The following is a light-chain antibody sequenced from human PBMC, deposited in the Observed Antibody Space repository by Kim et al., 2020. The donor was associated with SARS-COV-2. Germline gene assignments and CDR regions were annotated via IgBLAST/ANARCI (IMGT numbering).Light chain of an antibody. CDR1: KLGDKY. J-gene: IGLJ3*02. CDR3: QAWDSSTWV. V-gene: IGLV3-1*01. Sequence: LSPGKTASITCSGDKLGDKYACWYQQKPGQSPVLVIYQDSKRPSGIPERFSGSNSGNTATLTISGTQAMDEADYYCQAWDSSTWVFGGGTQLTVL. CDR2: QDS.